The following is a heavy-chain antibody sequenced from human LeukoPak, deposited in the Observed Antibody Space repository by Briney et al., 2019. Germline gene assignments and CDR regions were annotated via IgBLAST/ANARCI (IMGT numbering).Heavy chain of an antibody. Sequence: GGSLRLSCAASGFTFSDYYMSWIRQAPGKGLEWVSYISSSGSTIYYADSVKGRFTISRDNAKNSLYLQMNSLRAEDTAVYYCAKTYYYDSSGYYYSHSFDYWGQGTLVTVSS. J-gene: IGHJ4*02. CDR3: AKTYYYDSSGYYYSHSFDY. V-gene: IGHV3-11*01. D-gene: IGHD3-22*01. CDR2: ISSSGSTI. CDR1: GFTFSDYY.